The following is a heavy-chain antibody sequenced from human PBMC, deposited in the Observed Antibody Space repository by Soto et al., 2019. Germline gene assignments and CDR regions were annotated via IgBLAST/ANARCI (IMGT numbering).Heavy chain of an antibody. D-gene: IGHD3-9*01. CDR1: GGTFSSYA. CDR3: ARGTPYYDILTGDGYWFDP. V-gene: IGHV1-69*01. J-gene: IGHJ5*02. CDR2: IIPIFGTA. Sequence: QVQLVQSGAEVKKPGSSVKVSCKASGGTFSSYAISWVRQAPGQGLEWMGGIIPIFGTANYAQKFQGRVTITADESTSTAYMELSSLSSEDTAVYYCARGTPYYDILTGDGYWFDPWGQGTLVTVSS.